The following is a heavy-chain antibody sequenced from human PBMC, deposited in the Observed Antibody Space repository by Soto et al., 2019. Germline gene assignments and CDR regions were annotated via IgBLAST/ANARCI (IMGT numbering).Heavy chain of an antibody. Sequence: SETLSLTCAVSGGSISSSSWWSWVRQPPGKGLEWIGEIYHSGSTNYNPSLKSRVTISVDKSKSQFSLKLTSVTAADTAVYYCARDKITGLFDYWGQGTLVTVSS. CDR2: IYHSGST. D-gene: IGHD3-10*01. CDR1: GGSISSSSW. CDR3: ARDKITGLFDY. V-gene: IGHV4-4*02. J-gene: IGHJ4*02.